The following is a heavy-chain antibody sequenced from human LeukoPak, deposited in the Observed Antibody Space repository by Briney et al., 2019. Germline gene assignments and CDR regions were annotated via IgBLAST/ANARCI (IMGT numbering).Heavy chain of an antibody. Sequence: GGSLRLSCVASGFTFTTYWMHWVRQAPGKGLVWVSRINGDGSNSNYAVSVKGRFTISRNNARNTLYLQMTGLRADDTALYHYARTSPTSHFDFWGQGTLVTVSS. CDR3: ARTSPTSHFDF. J-gene: IGHJ4*02. V-gene: IGHV3-74*01. CDR1: GFTFTTYW. CDR2: INGDGSNS. D-gene: IGHD3-16*01.